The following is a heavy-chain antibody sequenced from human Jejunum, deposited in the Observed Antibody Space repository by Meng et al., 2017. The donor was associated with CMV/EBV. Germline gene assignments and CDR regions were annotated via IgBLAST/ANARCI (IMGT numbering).Heavy chain of an antibody. D-gene: IGHD4-11*01. Sequence: CAASGFIFENYALSWVRQAPGKGLDWVSTSSGSGSTSYYADSVKGRFTVSRDNSKNTLYLQMNSLRVGDTAVYYCAKQGYSNDLDYWGEGTLVTVS. J-gene: IGHJ4*02. CDR2: SSGSGSTS. V-gene: IGHV3-23*01. CDR3: AKQGYSNDLDY. CDR1: GFIFENYA.